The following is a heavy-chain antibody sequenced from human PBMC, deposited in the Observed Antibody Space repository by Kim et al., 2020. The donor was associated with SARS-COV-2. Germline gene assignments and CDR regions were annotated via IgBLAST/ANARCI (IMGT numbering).Heavy chain of an antibody. V-gene: IGHV1-46*01. CDR3: ARDRPFTIAARPGYYYYMDV. CDR2: INPSGGST. CDR1: GYTFTSYY. J-gene: IGHJ6*03. D-gene: IGHD6-6*01. Sequence: ASVKVSCKASGYTFTSYYMHWVRQAPGQGLEWMGIINPSGGSTSYAQKFQGRVTMTRDTSTSTVYMELSSLRSEDTAVYYCARDRPFTIAARPGYYYYMDVWGKGTTVTVSS.